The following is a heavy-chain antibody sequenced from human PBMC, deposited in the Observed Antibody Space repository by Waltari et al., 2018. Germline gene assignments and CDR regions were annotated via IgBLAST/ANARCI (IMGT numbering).Heavy chain of an antibody. CDR2: IWYDGSNK. Sequence: QVQLVESGGGVVQPGRSLRLSCAASGFTFSSYGMHWVGQAPGKGLGWVAFIWYDGSNKYYADSVKGRFTISRDNSKNTLYLQMNSLRAEDTAMYYCAKGAFGLDYWGQGTLVTVSS. J-gene: IGHJ4*02. V-gene: IGHV3-30*02. CDR3: AKGAFGLDY. D-gene: IGHD3-10*01. CDR1: GFTFSSYG.